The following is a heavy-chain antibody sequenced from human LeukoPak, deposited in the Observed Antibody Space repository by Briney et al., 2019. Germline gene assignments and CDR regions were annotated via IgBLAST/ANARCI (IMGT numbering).Heavy chain of an antibody. J-gene: IGHJ4*02. D-gene: IGHD3-10*01. CDR2: INHSGST. Sequence: PSETLSLTCAVYGGSFSGYYWSWIRQPPGKGLEWIGEINHSGSTNYNPSLKSRVTISVDTSKNQFSKKLSSVTAADTAVYYCARGRMGRGVKRTNDYWGQGTLVTVSS. V-gene: IGHV4-34*01. CDR1: GGSFSGYY. CDR3: ARGRMGRGVKRTNDY.